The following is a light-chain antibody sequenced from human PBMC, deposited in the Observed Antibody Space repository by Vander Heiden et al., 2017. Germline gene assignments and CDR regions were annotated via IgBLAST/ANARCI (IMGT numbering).Light chain of an antibody. Sequence: EIVLTQSPATLSLSPGERATLSCRASQSVSSSLAWYQQKPGQAPRLLTYDASNRATGIPARFSGSGSETDFTLTISSLEPEDFAVYYCQQRGKWAVAFGGGSTVEI. J-gene: IGKJ4*01. CDR1: QSVSSS. V-gene: IGKV3-11*01. CDR3: QQRGKWAVA. CDR2: DAS.